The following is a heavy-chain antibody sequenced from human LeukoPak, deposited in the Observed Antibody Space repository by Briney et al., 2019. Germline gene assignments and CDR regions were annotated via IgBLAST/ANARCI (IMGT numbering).Heavy chain of an antibody. Sequence: SLRLSCAASGFTFDDYAMHWVRHAPGKGLEWVSGISWNSGSIGYADPVKGRFTISRDNAKNSLYLQMNSLRVEDTALYYCAKAPYCGGDCYGALFDYWGQGTLVTVSS. CDR3: AKAPYCGGDCYGALFDY. V-gene: IGHV3-9*01. CDR1: GFTFDDYA. CDR2: ISWNSGSI. J-gene: IGHJ4*02. D-gene: IGHD2-21*02.